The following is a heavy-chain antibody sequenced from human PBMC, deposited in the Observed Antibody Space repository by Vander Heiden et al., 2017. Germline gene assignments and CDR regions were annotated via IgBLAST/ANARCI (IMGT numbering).Heavy chain of an antibody. CDR2: ISYDGSNK. Sequence: QVQLVGFGGGVVQPGRSLRLACAASGFTFSSYGMHWVRQARGRWLEWWAVISYDGSNKYYADSVKGRFTISRDNSKNTLYLQMNSLRAEDTAVYYCAKDYSPHDFWSRYFDYWGQGTLVTVSS. D-gene: IGHD3-3*01. CDR1: GFTFSSYG. J-gene: IGHJ4*02. CDR3: AKDYSPHDFWSRYFDY. V-gene: IGHV3-30*18.